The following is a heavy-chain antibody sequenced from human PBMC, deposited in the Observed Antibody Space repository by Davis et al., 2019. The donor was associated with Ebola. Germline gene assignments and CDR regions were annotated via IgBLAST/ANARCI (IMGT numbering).Heavy chain of an antibody. D-gene: IGHD5-24*01. CDR1: GFTFSSYN. CDR2: ISSSSSYI. J-gene: IGHJ6*02. Sequence: GESLKISCAASGFTFSSYNMNWVRQAPGKGLEWVSSISSSSSYIYYADSVKGRFTISRDNAKNSLYLQMNSLRAEDTAVYYCARAPTVVGREYYYYGIDVWGQGTTVTVSS. CDR3: ARAPTVVGREYYYYGIDV. V-gene: IGHV3-21*01.